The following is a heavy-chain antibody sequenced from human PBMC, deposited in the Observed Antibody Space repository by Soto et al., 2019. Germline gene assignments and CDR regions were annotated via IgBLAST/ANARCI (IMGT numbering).Heavy chain of an antibody. J-gene: IGHJ6*02. CDR3: ARDRVYYDFWSGYYLYYYYYGMDV. CDR1: GGSISSYY. D-gene: IGHD3-3*01. CDR2: TYTSGST. V-gene: IGHV4-4*07. Sequence: SETLSLTCTVSGGSISSYYWSWIRQPAGKGLEWIGRTYTSGSTNYNPSLKSRVTMSVDTSKNQFSLKLSSVTAADTAVYYCARDRVYYDFWSGYYLYYYYYGMDVWGQGTTVTVSS.